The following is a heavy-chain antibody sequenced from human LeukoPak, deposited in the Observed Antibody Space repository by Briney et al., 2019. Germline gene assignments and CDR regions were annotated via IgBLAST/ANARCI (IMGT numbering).Heavy chain of an antibody. V-gene: IGHV1-8*01. J-gene: IGHJ4*02. CDR1: GYTFTSYD. CDR3: ATQRQNGPYLTAYCGGDCYFQDY. Sequence: ASVKVSCKVSGYTFTSYDINWVRQATGQGLEWMGWMNPNSGNTGYAQKFQGRVTMTRNTSISTAYMELSSLRSEDTAVYYCATQRQNGPYLTAYCGGDCYFQDYWGQGTLVTVSS. CDR2: MNPNSGNT. D-gene: IGHD2-21*02.